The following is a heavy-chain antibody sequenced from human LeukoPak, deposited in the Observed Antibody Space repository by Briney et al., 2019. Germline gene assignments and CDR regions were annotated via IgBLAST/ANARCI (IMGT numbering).Heavy chain of an antibody. CDR3: ARDHGSSGWYFDYYYVMDV. CDR1: GFTFSHYA. J-gene: IGHJ6*02. CDR2: ISYDGIDK. Sequence: GGSLRLSCAASGFTFSHYAVHWVRQVAGKGLEWVAGISYDGIDKYYPNSVEGRFIISRDNSKNTLFLQMENLRLEDTAVYYCARDHGSSGWYFDYYYVMDVWGQGTTVTVSS. D-gene: IGHD6-19*01. V-gene: IGHV3-30*04.